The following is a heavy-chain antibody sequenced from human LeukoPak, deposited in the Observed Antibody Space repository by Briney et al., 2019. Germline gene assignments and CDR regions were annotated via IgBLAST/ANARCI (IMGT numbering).Heavy chain of an antibody. J-gene: IGHJ5*02. Sequence: GASVKVSFKASGYTFTGYYMHWVRQAPGQGLEWMGWINPNSGGTNYAQKFQGRVTMTRDTSISTAYMELSRLRSDDTAVYYCARGPGSTYNVASPINNWFDPWGQGTLVTVSS. V-gene: IGHV1-2*02. CDR1: GYTFTGYY. CDR3: ARGPGSTYNVASPINNWFDP. CDR2: INPNSGGT. D-gene: IGHD3-10*01.